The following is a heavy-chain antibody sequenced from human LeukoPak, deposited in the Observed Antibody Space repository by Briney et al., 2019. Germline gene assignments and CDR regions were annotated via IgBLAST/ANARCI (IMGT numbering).Heavy chain of an antibody. J-gene: IGHJ4*02. CDR3: ARQSITGTTLFDY. V-gene: IGHV4-39*01. CDR1: GGSISSGGYY. D-gene: IGHD1-7*01. Sequence: PSETLSLTCTVSGGSISSGGYYWSWIRQHPGKGLEWIGYIYYSGSTYYNPSLKSRVTISVDTSKNQFSLKLSSVTAADTAVYYCARQSITGTTLFDYWGQGTLVTVSS. CDR2: IYYSGST.